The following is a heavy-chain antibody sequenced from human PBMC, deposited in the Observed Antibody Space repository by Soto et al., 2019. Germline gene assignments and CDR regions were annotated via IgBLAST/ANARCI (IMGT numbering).Heavy chain of an antibody. CDR2: INPNSGGT. CDR1: GYTFTGYY. Sequence: GASVKVSCKASGYTFTGYYMHWVLQAPGQGLEWMGWINPNSGGTNYAQKFQGRVTMTRDTSISTAYMELSRLRSDDTAVYYCAREMEQQLKSWFDPWGQGTLVTVSS. V-gene: IGHV1-2*02. CDR3: AREMEQQLKSWFDP. D-gene: IGHD6-13*01. J-gene: IGHJ5*02.